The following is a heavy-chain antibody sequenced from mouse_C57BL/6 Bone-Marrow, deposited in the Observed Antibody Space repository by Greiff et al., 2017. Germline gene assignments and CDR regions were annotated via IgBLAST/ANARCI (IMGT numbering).Heavy chain of an antibody. Sequence: QVQLKQSGPELVKPGASVKISCKASGYSFTSYYIHWVKQRPGQGLEWIGWIYPGSGNTKYNEKFKGKATLTADTSSSTAYMQRSSLTSEDSAVYYCARGGDYVDWYVDVWGTGTTVTVSA. CDR1: GYSFTSYY. CDR3: ARGGDYVDWYVDV. D-gene: IGHD1-1*01. J-gene: IGHJ1*03. CDR2: IYPGSGNT. V-gene: IGHV1-66*01.